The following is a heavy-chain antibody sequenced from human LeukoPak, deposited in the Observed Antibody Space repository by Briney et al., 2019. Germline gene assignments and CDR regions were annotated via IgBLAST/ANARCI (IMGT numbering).Heavy chain of an antibody. CDR2: IHNSGTT. Sequence: SETLSLTCAVSGGPFSGYFWSWIRQSSGKGLEWIGEIHNSGTTNYNPSLKSRVTISVDTSKNQFSLKLSSVTAADTAVYYCAREPSDCSGGSCYPLGWFDPWGQGTLVTVSS. J-gene: IGHJ5*02. CDR3: AREPSDCSGGSCYPLGWFDP. CDR1: GGPFSGYF. D-gene: IGHD2-15*01. V-gene: IGHV4-34*01.